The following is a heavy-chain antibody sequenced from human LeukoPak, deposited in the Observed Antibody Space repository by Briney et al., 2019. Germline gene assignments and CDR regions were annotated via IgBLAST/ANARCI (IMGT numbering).Heavy chain of an antibody. CDR1: GYSFISYG. V-gene: IGHV1-18*01. J-gene: IGHJ4*02. D-gene: IGHD3-22*01. CDR2: ISPYNGNS. Sequence: GASVKVSCKASGYSFISYGISWVRQAPGQGLEWMGWISPYNGNSKYTDKVQGRVTMTTDTSTSTAYMELRSLRFDDTAVYYCAGDPGRGYYADWGQGTLVAVSS. CDR3: AGDPGRGYYAD.